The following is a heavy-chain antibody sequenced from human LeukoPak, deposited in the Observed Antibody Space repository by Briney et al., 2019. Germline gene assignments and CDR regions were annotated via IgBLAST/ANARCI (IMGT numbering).Heavy chain of an antibody. Sequence: GGSLRLSCSASGFAFSRYGMHWVRQAPGKGLAYVSSISSSGGSTNYADSVKGRFTISRDNSKNTLYVDMSSLRPEDTAVYYCVKDRGGDSVFDYWGQGTLVTVSS. D-gene: IGHD4-17*01. CDR1: GFAFSRYG. V-gene: IGHV3-64*05. CDR3: VKDRGGDSVFDY. CDR2: ISSSGGST. J-gene: IGHJ4*02.